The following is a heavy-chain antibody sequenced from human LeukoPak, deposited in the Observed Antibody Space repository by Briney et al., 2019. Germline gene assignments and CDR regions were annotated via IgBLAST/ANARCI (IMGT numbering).Heavy chain of an antibody. CDR1: GYTFTSYY. Sequence: ASVQVSCQASGYTFTSYYMHWVRQAPGQGLEWMGIINPSGGSTSYAQKFQGRVTMTRDTSTSTVYMELSSLRSEDTAVYYCARGGGIMITFGGVIDPVLDYWGQGTLVTVSS. CDR3: ARGGGIMITFGGVIDPVLDY. J-gene: IGHJ4*02. D-gene: IGHD3-16*02. V-gene: IGHV1-46*01. CDR2: INPSGGST.